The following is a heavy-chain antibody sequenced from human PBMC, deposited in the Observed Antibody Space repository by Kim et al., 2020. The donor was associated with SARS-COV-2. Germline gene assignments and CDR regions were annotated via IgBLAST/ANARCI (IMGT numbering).Heavy chain of an antibody. CDR3: AKDPPLRIRMTTPPGDY. Sequence: GGSLRLSCAASGFTFSSYAMSWVRQAPGKGLEWVSAISGSGGSTYYADSVKGRFTISRDNSKNTLYLQMNSLRAEDTAVYYCAKDPPLRIRMTTPPGDYWGQGTLVTVSS. V-gene: IGHV3-23*01. D-gene: IGHD4-17*01. CDR1: GFTFSSYA. J-gene: IGHJ4*02. CDR2: ISGSGGST.